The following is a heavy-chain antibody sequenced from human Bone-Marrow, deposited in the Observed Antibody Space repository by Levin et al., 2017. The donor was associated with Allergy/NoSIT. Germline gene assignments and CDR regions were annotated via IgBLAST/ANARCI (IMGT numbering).Heavy chain of an antibody. CDR1: GGSISSNNW. J-gene: IGHJ4*02. Sequence: SETLSLTCAVSGGSISSNNWWSWVRPPPGKGLEWIGEIYHSGSTNYNPSLKSRVTISVDKPKTQFSLKLNSVTAADTAVYYCARGNSVSEWSYHFDYWGQGMLVTVSS. D-gene: IGHD3-3*01. CDR3: ARGNSVSEWSYHFDY. V-gene: IGHV4-4*02. CDR2: IYHSGST.